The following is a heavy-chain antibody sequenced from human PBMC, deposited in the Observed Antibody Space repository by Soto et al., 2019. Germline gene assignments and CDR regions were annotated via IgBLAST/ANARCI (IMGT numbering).Heavy chain of an antibody. D-gene: IGHD3-10*01. V-gene: IGHV1-69*01. CDR3: ARDRDDYGSGNYYNRIDF. J-gene: IGHJ4*02. Sequence: QVQLVQSGAEVKKPGSSVKVSCKASGGIFSTYAISWLRQAPGQGLEWMGGIIPIFGTPNYAQSFQGTVTITADESTTTSYMELSRLKSEDTAVYYCARDRDDYGSGNYYNRIDFWGQGTLVTVSS. CDR1: GGIFSTYA. CDR2: IIPIFGTP.